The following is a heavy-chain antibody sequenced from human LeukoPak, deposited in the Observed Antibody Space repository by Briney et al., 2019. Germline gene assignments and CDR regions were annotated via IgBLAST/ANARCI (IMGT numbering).Heavy chain of an antibody. D-gene: IGHD5-12*01. CDR1: GFTVITTH. Sequence: GGSLRLSCSASGFTVITTHMSWVRQAPGKGLECISVIYTGGNTYHADSVKGRFSISRHNSENTIYLQMDSLRPEDTAVYYCARGGYSGHDPYYFDSWGQGSLVTVSS. CDR2: IYTGGNT. CDR3: ARGGYSGHDPYYFDS. V-gene: IGHV3-53*04. J-gene: IGHJ4*02.